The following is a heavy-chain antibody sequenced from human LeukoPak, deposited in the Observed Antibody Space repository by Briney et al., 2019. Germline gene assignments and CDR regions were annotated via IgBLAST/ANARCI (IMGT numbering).Heavy chain of an antibody. D-gene: IGHD6-19*01. CDR1: GFTFSSYW. CDR2: IKQDGSEK. V-gene: IGHV3-7*03. Sequence: GGSLRLSCAASGFTFSSYWMSWVRQAPGKGLEWVANIKQDGSEKYYVDSVKGRFTISRDNAKNSLYLQMNSLSAEDTALYHCARGLTIVVAGTGDYWGRGTLVTVSS. CDR3: ARGLTIVVAGTGDY. J-gene: IGHJ4*02.